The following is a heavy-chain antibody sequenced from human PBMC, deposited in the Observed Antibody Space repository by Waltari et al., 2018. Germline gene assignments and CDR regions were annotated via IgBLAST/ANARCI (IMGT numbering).Heavy chain of an antibody. D-gene: IGHD2-2*03. J-gene: IGHJ4*02. CDR1: GYSINSGYY. CDR3: SRQVLGYCTSAACRRLES. Sequence: QVQLQESGPGLVKPSETLSLTCDVSGYSINSGYYWGWIRQSPGKGLECIATIYHAGDTFYNPSLKSRVTISMATSKNQFSLKLNSVTAADTAVYFCSRQVLGYCTSAACRRLESWGQGTLVTVSS. V-gene: IGHV4-38-2*01. CDR2: IYHAGDT.